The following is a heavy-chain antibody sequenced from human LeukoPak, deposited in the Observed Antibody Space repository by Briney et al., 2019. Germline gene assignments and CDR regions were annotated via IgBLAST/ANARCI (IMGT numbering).Heavy chain of an antibody. J-gene: IGHJ4*02. D-gene: IGHD5-18*01. CDR2: IYSGGTT. Sequence: GGSLRLSCAVSGFTVSGNYMSWVRQAPGKGLEWVSLIYSGGTTYYADSVKGRFTISRDNSKNTLYLQMNSLRAEDTAVYYCARDLYNYVGSEDDYWGQGTLVTVSS. CDR3: ARDLYNYVGSEDDY. V-gene: IGHV3-53*01. CDR1: GFTVSGNY.